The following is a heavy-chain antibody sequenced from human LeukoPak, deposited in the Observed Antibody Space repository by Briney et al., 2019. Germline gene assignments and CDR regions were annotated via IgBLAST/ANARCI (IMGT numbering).Heavy chain of an antibody. CDR1: GGSISGFY. Sequence: PSETLSLSCTVSGGSISGFYWSWIRQPPGKGLEWIGDIYYSGSTNYNPSLKSRVTMSLDRSKNQVSLRLNSVTAADTAVYYCARAHPGVHFDLWGPGTLVTVSS. V-gene: IGHV4-59*12. D-gene: IGHD2-8*01. CDR3: ARAHPGVHFDL. CDR2: IYYSGST. J-gene: IGHJ4*02.